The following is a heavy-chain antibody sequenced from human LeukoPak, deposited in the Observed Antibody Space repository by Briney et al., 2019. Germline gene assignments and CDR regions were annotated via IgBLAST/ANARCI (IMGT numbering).Heavy chain of an antibody. V-gene: IGHV1-69*05. CDR1: GGTLSSYA. Sequence: SVKVSCKASGGTLSSYAISWVRQAPGQGLEWMGRIIPIFGTANYAQKFQGRVTITTDESTSTAYMELSSLRSEDTAVYYCARASYDFWSGYYIGNAFDIWGQGTMVTVSS. J-gene: IGHJ3*02. CDR3: ARASYDFWSGYYIGNAFDI. CDR2: IIPIFGTA. D-gene: IGHD3-3*01.